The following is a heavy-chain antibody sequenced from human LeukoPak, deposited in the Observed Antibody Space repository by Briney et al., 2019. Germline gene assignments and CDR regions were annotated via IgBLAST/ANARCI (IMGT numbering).Heavy chain of an antibody. Sequence: SQTLSLTCTVSGGSISSGDYYWSWIRQPPGKGLEWIGYIYYSGSTYYNPSLKSRVTISVDTSKNQLSLKLSSVTAADTAVYYCARENYDSSGYYDYWGQGTLVTVSS. D-gene: IGHD3-22*01. J-gene: IGHJ4*02. CDR1: GGSISSGDYY. CDR2: IYYSGST. CDR3: ARENYDSSGYYDY. V-gene: IGHV4-30-4*08.